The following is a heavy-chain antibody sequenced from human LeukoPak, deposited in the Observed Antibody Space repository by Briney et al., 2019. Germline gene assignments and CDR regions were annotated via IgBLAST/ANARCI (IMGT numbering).Heavy chain of an antibody. Sequence: GGSLRLSCAASGFTFSSYSMNWVRQAPGKGLEWVSYISSSSTIYYADSVKGRFTISRDNAKNSLYLQMNSLRAEDTAVYYCAAENTYYYDSSGRSGGDYWGQGTLVTVSS. CDR3: AAENTYYYDSSGRSGGDY. J-gene: IGHJ4*02. CDR2: ISSSSTI. D-gene: IGHD3-22*01. CDR1: GFTFSSYS. V-gene: IGHV3-48*04.